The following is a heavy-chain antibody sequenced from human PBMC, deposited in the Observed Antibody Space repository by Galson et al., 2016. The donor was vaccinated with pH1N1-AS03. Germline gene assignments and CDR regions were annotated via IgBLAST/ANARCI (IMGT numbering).Heavy chain of an antibody. V-gene: IGHV4-59*08. CDR2: ISDAGST. Sequence: LSLTCTVSGGSITSYYWTWIRQPPGKGLEWIGYISDAGSTKYNPSLKSRVTISIDMSKKQFSLKLSSVTAADTAMYYCARGARDSSGYYLRGFHYWGQGTLVTVSS. D-gene: IGHD3-22*01. J-gene: IGHJ4*02. CDR3: ARGARDSSGYYLRGFHY. CDR1: GGSITSYY.